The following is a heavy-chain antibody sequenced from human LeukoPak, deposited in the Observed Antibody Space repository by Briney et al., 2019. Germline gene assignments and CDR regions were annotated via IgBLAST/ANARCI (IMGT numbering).Heavy chain of an antibody. CDR3: ARTSGVSAAGSPYYFDY. V-gene: IGHV1-18*01. D-gene: IGHD6-13*01. Sequence: ASVKVSCKASGYTFHNYGISWVRQAPGQGLEWMGWISPYSGNTDYTERLQGRVTMTTDTSTTTAFMELRSLRSDDTAVHYCARTSGVSAAGSPYYFDYWGQGTLVTVSS. CDR2: ISPYSGNT. J-gene: IGHJ4*02. CDR1: GYTFHNYG.